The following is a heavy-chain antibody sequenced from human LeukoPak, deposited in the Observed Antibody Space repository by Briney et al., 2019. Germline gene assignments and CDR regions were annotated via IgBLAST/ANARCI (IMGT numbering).Heavy chain of an antibody. Sequence: SETLSLTCTVSGGSISSSSYYWGWIRQPPGKGLEWIGSIYYSGSTYYNPSLKSRVTISVDTSKNQFSLKLSSVTAADTAVYYCARVKTVAFHYYMDVWGKGTTVTISS. V-gene: IGHV4-39*07. J-gene: IGHJ6*03. CDR3: ARVKTVAFHYYMDV. CDR2: IYYSGST. CDR1: GGSISSSSYY. D-gene: IGHD2-15*01.